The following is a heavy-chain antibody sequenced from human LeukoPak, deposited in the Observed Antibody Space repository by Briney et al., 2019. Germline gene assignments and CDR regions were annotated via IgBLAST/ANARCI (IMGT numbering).Heavy chain of an antibody. J-gene: IGHJ4*02. CDR1: EFTFSSYW. D-gene: IGHD2-21*01. Sequence: GGSLRLSCEASEFTFSSYWMHWVRQAPGKGLVWVSSITANGDTTYYADSVKGRFTISRDNSKNTLYLQMSSLRAEDTAVYYCATFGVIARNNYLDYWGQGALVAVSS. CDR2: ITANGDTT. V-gene: IGHV3-23*01. CDR3: ATFGVIARNNYLDY.